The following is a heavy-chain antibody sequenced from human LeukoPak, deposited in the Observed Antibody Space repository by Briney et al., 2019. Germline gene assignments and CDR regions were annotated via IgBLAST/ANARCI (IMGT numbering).Heavy chain of an antibody. Sequence: QTGGSLRLSCAASGFTFSSYLMSWVRQAPGKGVAGVDNINQDASEKYYVDAGKGRFNISRDNSKNTMYLQMTRLRAEDTAVYYCATSGPYGSGSYSTGYYYYYMDVWGKGPTVTISS. V-gene: IGHV3-7*01. CDR1: GFTFSSYL. D-gene: IGHD3-10*01. CDR2: INQDASEK. J-gene: IGHJ6*03. CDR3: ATSGPYGSGSYSTGYYYYYMDV.